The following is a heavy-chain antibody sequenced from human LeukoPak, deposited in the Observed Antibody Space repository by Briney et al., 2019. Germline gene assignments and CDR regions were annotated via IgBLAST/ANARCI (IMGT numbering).Heavy chain of an antibody. J-gene: IGHJ4*02. D-gene: IGHD4-17*01. Sequence: GGSLRLSCAASGFTFSSYAMHWVRQAPGKGLEWVAVISYDGSNKYYADSVKGRFTISRDNSKNTLYLQMNSLRAEDTAVYYCATLASSTVTTYPTDYWGQGTLVTVSS. CDR2: ISYDGSNK. CDR3: ATLASSTVTTYPTDY. V-gene: IGHV3-30-3*01. CDR1: GFTFSSYA.